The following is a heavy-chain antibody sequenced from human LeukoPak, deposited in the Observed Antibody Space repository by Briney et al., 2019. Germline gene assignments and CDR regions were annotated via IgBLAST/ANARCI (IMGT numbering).Heavy chain of an antibody. V-gene: IGHV1-2*02. CDR1: GGTFSSYG. D-gene: IGHD2-15*01. Sequence: ASVKVSCKAFGGTFSSYGISWVRQAPGQGLEWMGWINPNSGGTNYAQKFQGRVTMTRDTSISTAYTELSRLRSDDTDVYYCAREGPIVVVVAATGGHWFDPWGQGTLVTVSS. CDR3: AREGPIVVVVAATGGHWFDP. J-gene: IGHJ5*02. CDR2: INPNSGGT.